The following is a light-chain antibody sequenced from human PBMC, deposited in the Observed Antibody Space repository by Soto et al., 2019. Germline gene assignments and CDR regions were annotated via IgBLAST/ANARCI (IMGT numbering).Light chain of an antibody. CDR3: SSYTSSSTLEV. J-gene: IGLJ1*01. CDR2: DVS. V-gene: IGLV2-14*01. CDR1: SSDVGGYNY. Sequence: SVLNQPASVYWSPGQSITISCTGTSSDVGGYNYVSWYQQHPGKAPKLMIYDVSNRPSGVSNRFSGSKSGNTASLTISGLQAEDEADYYCSSYTSSSTLEVFRTGTKVTVL.